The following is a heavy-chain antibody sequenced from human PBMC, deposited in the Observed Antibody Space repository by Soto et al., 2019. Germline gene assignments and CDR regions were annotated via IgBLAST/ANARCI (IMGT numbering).Heavy chain of an antibody. CDR3: ARVVPGAEAWFGP. V-gene: IGHV1-18*01. Sequence: QVHLVQSGGEVKRPGASVKVSCKTSGYTFSNYGITWVRQAPGQPLEWLGWISLYSDGTNYAQKFQGRVSMTTDTSTTTAYMELRSLRSDDTAVYYCARVVPGAEAWFGPCGQGTLVTVSS. CDR2: ISLYSDGT. CDR1: GYTFSNYG. J-gene: IGHJ5*02. D-gene: IGHD2-2*01.